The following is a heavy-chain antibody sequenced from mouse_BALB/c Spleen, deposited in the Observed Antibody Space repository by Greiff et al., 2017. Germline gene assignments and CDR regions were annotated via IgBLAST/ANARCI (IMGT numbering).Heavy chain of an antibody. V-gene: IGHV5-17*02. CDR3: AREQYDYYLDY. CDR1: GFTFSSFG. Sequence: EVQLVVSGGGLVQPGGSRKLSCAASGFTFSSFGMPWVRQAPEKGLEWVAYISSGSSTIYYADTVKGRFTISRDNPKNTLFQQMNSLRSEDTAMYYWAREQYDYYLDYGGQGTTLTGCS. CDR2: ISSGSSTI. J-gene: IGHJ2*01. D-gene: IGHD2-4*01.